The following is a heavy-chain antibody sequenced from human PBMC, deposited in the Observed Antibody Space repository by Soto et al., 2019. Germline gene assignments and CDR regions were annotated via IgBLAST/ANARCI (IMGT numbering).Heavy chain of an antibody. CDR2: INPSGGST. J-gene: IGHJ5*02. CDR3: SRNIGRYVVRGVIPNNWFDP. Sequence: QVQLVQSGAEVKKPGASVKVSCKASGYTFTSYYMHWVRQAPGQGLEWMGIINPSGGSTSYAQKFQGRVTMTRDTYTITVYMELSSLRSEDTAVYYCSRNIGRYVVRGVIPNNWFDPWGQGTLVTVSS. CDR1: GYTFTSYY. D-gene: IGHD3-10*01. V-gene: IGHV1-46*03.